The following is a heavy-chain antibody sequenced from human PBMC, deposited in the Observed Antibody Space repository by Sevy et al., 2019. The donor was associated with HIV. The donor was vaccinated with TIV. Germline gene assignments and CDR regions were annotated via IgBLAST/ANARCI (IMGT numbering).Heavy chain of an antibody. V-gene: IGHV3-23*01. Sequence: GGSLRLSCAASGFTFSTFAMSWVRQAPGKGLEWVSTISGNNYNTYYADSVKGRFSISRDNPKSTMYLQMNSLRAEDTAVYYCAKLQIWPDFDYWGQGTLVTVSS. J-gene: IGHJ4*02. CDR1: GFTFSTFA. D-gene: IGHD5-18*01. CDR2: ISGNNYNT. CDR3: AKLQIWPDFDY.